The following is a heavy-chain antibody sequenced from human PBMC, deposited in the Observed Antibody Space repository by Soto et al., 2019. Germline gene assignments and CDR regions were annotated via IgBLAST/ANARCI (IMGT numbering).Heavy chain of an antibody. D-gene: IGHD4-17*01. CDR1: GFTFSSYA. J-gene: IGHJ4*02. CDR2: ISYDGSNK. V-gene: IGHV3-30-3*01. CDR3: ARYRVDYGDPVVYYFDY. Sequence: PGGSLRLSCAASGFTFSSYAMHWVRQAPGKGLEWVAVISYDGSNKYYADSVKGRFTISRDNSKNTLYLQMNSLRAEDTAVYYCARYRVDYGDPVVYYFDYWGQGTLVTVSS.